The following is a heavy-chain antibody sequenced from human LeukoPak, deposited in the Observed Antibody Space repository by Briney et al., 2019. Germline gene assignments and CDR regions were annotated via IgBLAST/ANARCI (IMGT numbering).Heavy chain of an antibody. CDR3: ARDTLLWFGELLRGVNWFDP. CDR2: ISAYNGNT. J-gene: IGHJ5*02. CDR1: GYTFTSYG. D-gene: IGHD3-10*01. V-gene: IGHV1-18*01. Sequence: ASVKVSCKASGYTFTSYGISWVRQAPGQGLEWMGWISAYNGNTNYAQKLQGRVTMTTDTSTSTAYMELRSLRSDDTAVYYCARDTLLWFGELLRGVNWFDPWGREPWSPSPQ.